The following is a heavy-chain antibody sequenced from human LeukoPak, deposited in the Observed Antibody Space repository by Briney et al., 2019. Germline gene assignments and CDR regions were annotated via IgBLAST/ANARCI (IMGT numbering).Heavy chain of an antibody. CDR3: ATYFTVTEYCFDY. CDR1: GGSFSGYY. CDR2: INHSGST. J-gene: IGHJ4*02. V-gene: IGHV4-34*01. D-gene: IGHD4-11*01. Sequence: SETLSLTCAVYGGSFSGYYWSWIRQPPGKGLEWIGEINHSGSTNYNPSLKSRVTISVDTSKNQFSLKLSSVTAADTAAYYCATYFTVTEYCFDYWGQGTLVTVSS.